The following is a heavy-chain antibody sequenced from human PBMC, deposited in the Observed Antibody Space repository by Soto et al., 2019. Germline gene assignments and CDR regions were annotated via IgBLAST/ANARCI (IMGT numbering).Heavy chain of an antibody. CDR2: ITPILGIA. D-gene: IGHD5-18*01. J-gene: IGHJ6*02. CDR1: GGTFSSYT. Sequence: QVQLVQSGAEVKKPGSSVKVSCKASGGTFSSYTISWVRQAPGQGLEWMGRITPILGIANYAQKFQGRVTITADKSTSTAYMELSSLRSEDTAVYYCALRPWGYSYGDYYYYYGMDVWGQGTTVTVSS. V-gene: IGHV1-69*02. CDR3: ALRPWGYSYGDYYYYYGMDV.